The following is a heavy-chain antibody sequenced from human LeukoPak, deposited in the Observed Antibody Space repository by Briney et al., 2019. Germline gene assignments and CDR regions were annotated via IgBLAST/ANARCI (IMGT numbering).Heavy chain of an antibody. J-gene: IGHJ4*02. CDR3: AKQSYARSLGE. D-gene: IGHD2-8*01. Sequence: GGSLRLSCATSGFPFSDFSMSWVRQAPGKGLEWISTTNSGGTSTYYAESVKGRITISRDNSKNTLYLQMSSLRVEDTAVYYCAKQSYARSLGEGGPGTLVSVSS. V-gene: IGHV3-23*01. CDR2: TNSGGTST. CDR1: GFPFSDFS.